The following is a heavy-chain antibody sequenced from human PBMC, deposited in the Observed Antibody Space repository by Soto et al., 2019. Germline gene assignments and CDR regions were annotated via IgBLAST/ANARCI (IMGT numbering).Heavy chain of an antibody. CDR3: ARLYTWIMDY. Sequence: PGGSLRLSXAASGFNFRNYGMHWVRQAPGKGLEWVAIIWYDGSNKYYADSVKGRFTISRDNSKNTLYLQIDSLRAEDTAVCYCARLYTWIMDYWGQGIMVTVSS. J-gene: IGHJ4*02. D-gene: IGHD5-12*01. CDR1: GFNFRNYG. CDR2: IWYDGSNK. V-gene: IGHV3-33*01.